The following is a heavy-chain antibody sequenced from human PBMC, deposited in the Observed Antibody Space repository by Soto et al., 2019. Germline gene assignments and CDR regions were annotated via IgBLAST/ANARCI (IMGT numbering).Heavy chain of an antibody. CDR3: MTASAWCTFGFDV. V-gene: IGHV1-58*02. D-gene: IGHD2-8*02. CDR1: GFTFSTST. Sequence: SVKVSCKASGFTFSTSTIQWVRQTRGHRLEWTGWIVVGNGTTNAAQNLRQRLTFSRDKSTSTANMQLTSLRFYDTAMYSCMTASAWCTFGFDVWGQGSLVTVSS. CDR2: IVVGNGTT. J-gene: IGHJ4*02.